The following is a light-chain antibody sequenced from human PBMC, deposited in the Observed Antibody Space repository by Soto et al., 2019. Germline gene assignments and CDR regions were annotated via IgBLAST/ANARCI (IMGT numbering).Light chain of an antibody. V-gene: IGKV1-5*03. CDR1: QSISSW. Sequence: DIQMTQSPSTLSASVGDRVTITCPASQSISSWLAWYQQKPGKAPKLLIYKASSLESGVPSRFKGSGSGTEFTLTISSLQRDDFATYCCQQYNSYPTFGQGTRLEIK. CDR3: QQYNSYPT. J-gene: IGKJ5*01. CDR2: KAS.